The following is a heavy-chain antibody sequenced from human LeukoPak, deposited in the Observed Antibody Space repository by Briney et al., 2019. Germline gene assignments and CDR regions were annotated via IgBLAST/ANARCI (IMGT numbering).Heavy chain of an antibody. J-gene: IGHJ3*02. D-gene: IGHD1-26*01. CDR3: ARLHSGRYYGDAFDI. CDR1: GFTFSNFW. V-gene: IGHV3-7*03. CDR2: TKEDDSEK. Sequence: PGGSLRPSCAASGFTFSNFWMTWVRQAPGKGLEWVANTKEDDSEKYYVDSVRGRFTTSRDNAKNSLYLQMNSLRAEDTAVYYCARLHSGRYYGDAFDIWGQGTMVTVSS.